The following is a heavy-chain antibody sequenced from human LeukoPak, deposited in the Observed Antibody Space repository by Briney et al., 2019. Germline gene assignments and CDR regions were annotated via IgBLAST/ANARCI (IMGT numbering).Heavy chain of an antibody. Sequence: RPGGSLRLSCAASGFTFSSYDMKWVRQAPGQGLEWVSYISSSGTFIYHADSVKGRFTISRDNAKNSLYLQMDSLRVEDTAVYYCVRSFDYWGQGTLVTVTS. V-gene: IGHV3-48*03. CDR1: GFTFSSYD. CDR2: ISSSGTFI. J-gene: IGHJ4*02. CDR3: VRSFDY.